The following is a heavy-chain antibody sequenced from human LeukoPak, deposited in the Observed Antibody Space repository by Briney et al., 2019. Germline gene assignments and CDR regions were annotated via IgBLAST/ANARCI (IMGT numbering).Heavy chain of an antibody. CDR3: AKRSPYGDPASAYFDY. J-gene: IGHJ4*02. D-gene: IGHD4-17*01. CDR2: ISYDGSNK. Sequence: GRSLRLSCLASGFTFSSYAVHWVRQAPGKGLEWVAVISYDGSNKYYADSVKGRFTISRDNSKNTLYLQMNSLRAEDTAVYYCAKRSPYGDPASAYFDYWGQGTLVTVSS. V-gene: IGHV3-30*04. CDR1: GFTFSSYA.